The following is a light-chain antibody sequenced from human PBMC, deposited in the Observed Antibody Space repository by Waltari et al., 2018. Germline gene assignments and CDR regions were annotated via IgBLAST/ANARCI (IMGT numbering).Light chain of an antibody. Sequence: ASQGLSGTFLAWYQQKPGQVPRLLIYGAVSRTTGIPDRFRGSGSGTDFTLTIDSLDPEDSAVYYCQQYGDSRPYTFGQGTKVEVK. CDR2: GAV. CDR3: QQYGDSRPYT. V-gene: IGKV3-20*01. J-gene: IGKJ2*01. CDR1: QGLSGTF.